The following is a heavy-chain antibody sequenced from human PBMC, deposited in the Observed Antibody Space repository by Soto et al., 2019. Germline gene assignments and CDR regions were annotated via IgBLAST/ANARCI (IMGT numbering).Heavy chain of an antibody. CDR3: ARAHPCSGGSCYSSSDYYYMDV. Sequence: SETLSLTCAVYGGSFSGYYWIWIRQPPGKGLEWIGEINHSGSTNYNPSLKSRVTISVDTSKNQFSLKLSSVTAADTAVYYCARAHPCSGGSCYSSSDYYYMDVWGKGTTVTVSS. V-gene: IGHV4-34*01. D-gene: IGHD2-15*01. CDR1: GGSFSGYY. J-gene: IGHJ6*03. CDR2: INHSGST.